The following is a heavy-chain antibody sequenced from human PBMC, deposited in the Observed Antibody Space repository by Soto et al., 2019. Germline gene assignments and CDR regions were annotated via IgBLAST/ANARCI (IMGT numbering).Heavy chain of an antibody. CDR1: GFSFSSYA. CDR3: AKWNGGFDY. Sequence: GGSLRLSCAASGFSFSSYAMSWVRQAPGKGLEWVAVISYDGSYKYYADSVKGRFTISRDNSKNTLYLQMNSLRAEDTAVYYCAKWNGGFDYWGQGTLVTVSS. J-gene: IGHJ4*02. V-gene: IGHV3-30*18. CDR2: ISYDGSYK. D-gene: IGHD3-16*01.